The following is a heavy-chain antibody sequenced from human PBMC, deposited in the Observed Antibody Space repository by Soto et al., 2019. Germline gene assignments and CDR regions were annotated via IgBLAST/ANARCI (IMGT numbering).Heavy chain of an antibody. D-gene: IGHD2-21*02. V-gene: IGHV4-39*01. J-gene: IGHJ4*02. CDR2: IYYSGRT. CDR1: GESISSSSYY. Sequence: LSLTCIVSGESISSSSYYWGWIRQPPGKGLEWIGSIYYSGRTYYNPSFKSRVTISIDTSKNQFSLKLSSVTATDTAVHYCARQRTTVVTQAYFDHWGQGALVTAPQ. CDR3: ARQRTTVVTQAYFDH.